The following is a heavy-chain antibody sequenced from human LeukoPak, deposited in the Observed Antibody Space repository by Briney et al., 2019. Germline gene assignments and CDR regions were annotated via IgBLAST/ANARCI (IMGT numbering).Heavy chain of an antibody. CDR2: ISYSGGT. Sequence: SETLSLTCTVSGGSISNYYWNWIRQPPGKELEWIGYISYSGGTNYNPSLKSRLTISVDTSQNQFSLKLTSVTAADTAVYNCARSYDTSGYFHAFDIWGLGTMVTVSS. D-gene: IGHD3-22*01. CDR3: ARSYDTSGYFHAFDI. V-gene: IGHV4-59*01. J-gene: IGHJ3*02. CDR1: GGSISNYY.